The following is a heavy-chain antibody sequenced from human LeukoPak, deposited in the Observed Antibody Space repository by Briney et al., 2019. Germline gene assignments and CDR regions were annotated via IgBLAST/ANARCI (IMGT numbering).Heavy chain of an antibody. D-gene: IGHD6-13*01. CDR2: MNAEASRI. Sequence: PGGSLRLSCAPSGFTFRNFWLGWVRQGPGNGPDWVANMNAEASRIYYLDSVKGRFTISRDNAKNSLYLQMNSLRTEDTALYYCSKEPRGSSWPYYFDYWGQGTLVTVSS. CDR1: GFTFRNFW. V-gene: IGHV3-7*03. CDR3: SKEPRGSSWPYYFDY. J-gene: IGHJ4*02.